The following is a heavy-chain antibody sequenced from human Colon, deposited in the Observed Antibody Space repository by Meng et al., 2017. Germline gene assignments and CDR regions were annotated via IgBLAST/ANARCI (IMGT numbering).Heavy chain of an antibody. CDR2: VYHRGDT. CDR3: GRDQGRELINH. D-gene: IGHD1-7*01. CDR1: GDSISSDIW. Sequence: VPLQQPGQGRGTPSGTLPLPCTVSGDSISSDIWWSWVRQPPGKGLEWIGEVYHRGDTNYNPSLKSRVDISVDKSKNQFYLSLFSVTAADTAVYYCGRDQGRELINHWGQGTLVTVSS. V-gene: IGHV4-4*02. J-gene: IGHJ4*02.